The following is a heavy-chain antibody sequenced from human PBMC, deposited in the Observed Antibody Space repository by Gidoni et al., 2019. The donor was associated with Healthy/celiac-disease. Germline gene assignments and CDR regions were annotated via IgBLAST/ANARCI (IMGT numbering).Heavy chain of an antibody. Sequence: EVRLVESGGGLVQPGRSLRLSCAASGFTFADYAMHWVRQAPGKGLEWVSGISWNSGSIGYADSVKGRFTISRDNTKNSLYLQMNSLRAEDTALYYCAKDSRLYYYDSSGYADYWGQGTLVTVSS. V-gene: IGHV3-9*01. J-gene: IGHJ4*02. D-gene: IGHD3-22*01. CDR2: ISWNSGSI. CDR3: AKDSRLYYYDSSGYADY. CDR1: GFTFADYA.